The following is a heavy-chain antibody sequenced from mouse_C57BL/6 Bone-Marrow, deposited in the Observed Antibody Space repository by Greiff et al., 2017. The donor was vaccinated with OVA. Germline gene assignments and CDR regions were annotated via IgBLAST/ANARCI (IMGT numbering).Heavy chain of an antibody. V-gene: IGHV1-74*01. CDR2: IHPSDSDT. J-gene: IGHJ2*01. D-gene: IGHD2-3*01. Sequence: QVQLQQPGAELVKPGASVKVSCKASGYTFTSYWMHWVKQRPGQGLEWIGRIHPSDSDTSYNQKFKGKAKLTAVTSASTAYMELSSLTNEDSAVYYCTRSDGYYFDYWGQGTTLTVSS. CDR1: GYTFTSYW. CDR3: TRSDGYYFDY.